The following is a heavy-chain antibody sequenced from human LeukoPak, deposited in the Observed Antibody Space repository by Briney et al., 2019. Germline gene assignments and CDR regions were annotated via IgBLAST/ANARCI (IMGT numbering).Heavy chain of an antibody. V-gene: IGHV3-74*01. D-gene: IGHD2-15*01. CDR3: VGHYSV. CDR1: GFAFSSYW. J-gene: IGHJ4*02. Sequence: GGSLRLSCAASGFAFSSYWMHWVRQAPGKGLVWVSLINTDGSSTNYADSVKGRFTISRDNAKNTLYLQMNSLRAEDTAVYYCVGHYSVWGQGTLVTVPS. CDR2: INTDGSST.